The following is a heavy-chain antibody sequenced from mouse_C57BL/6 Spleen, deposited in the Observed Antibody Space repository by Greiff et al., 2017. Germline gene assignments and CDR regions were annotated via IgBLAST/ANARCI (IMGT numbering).Heavy chain of an antibody. D-gene: IGHD1-1*01. CDR1: GFTFSSYA. V-gene: IGHV5-4*01. CDR2: ISDGGSYT. J-gene: IGHJ1*03. Sequence: EVHLVESGGGLVKPGGSLKLSCAASGFTFSSYAMSWVRQTPEKRLEWVATISDGGSYTYYPDNVKGRFTISRDNAKNNLYLQMSHLKSEDTAMYYGAREGTVVALSYWYFEVWGTGTTVTVSS. CDR3: AREGTVVALSYWYFEV.